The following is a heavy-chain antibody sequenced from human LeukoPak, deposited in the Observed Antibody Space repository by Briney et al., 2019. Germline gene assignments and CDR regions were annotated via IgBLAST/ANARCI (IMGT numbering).Heavy chain of an antibody. J-gene: IGHJ4*02. CDR3: ASFKRYYYDSSGYRRDY. D-gene: IGHD3-22*01. V-gene: IGHV4-31*03. CDR2: IYYSGST. CDR1: GGSISSGGYY. Sequence: PSETLSLTCTVSGGSISSGGYYWSWIRQHPGKGLEWIGYIYYSGSTYYNPSLKSRVTISLDTSKNQFSLKLSSVTAADTAVYYCASFKRYYYDSSGYRRDYWGQGTLVTVSS.